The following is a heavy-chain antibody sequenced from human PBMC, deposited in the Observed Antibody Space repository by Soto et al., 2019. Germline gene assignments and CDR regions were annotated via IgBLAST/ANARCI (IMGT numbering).Heavy chain of an antibody. J-gene: IGHJ3*02. CDR1: GGSFSTYY. V-gene: IGHV4-34*01. CDR3: ARGGSNDWQVAFDI. Sequence: QLQQWGAGLLKPSETLSLTCVVSGGSFSTYYYNWIRQSPGKGLEWIGEINHSGSNNYSPSLKSRVTMSLDTSKNQLSLKLTYVTAADTAVYYCARGGSNDWQVAFDIWGQGTMVTVSS. CDR2: INHSGSN. D-gene: IGHD3-9*01.